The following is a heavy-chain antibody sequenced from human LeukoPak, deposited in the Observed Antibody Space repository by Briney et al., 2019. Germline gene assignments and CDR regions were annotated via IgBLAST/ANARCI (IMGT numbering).Heavy chain of an antibody. CDR1: GGTFISYA. V-gene: IGHV1-69*05. CDR2: IIPIFGTA. D-gene: IGHD3-22*01. Sequence: VASVKVSCKASGGTFISYAISWVRQAPGQGLEWMGGIIPIFGTANYAQKFQGRGTITTDESTSTAYMELSSLRSEDTAVYYCARGSAFYDSSGYLSYYFDYWGQGTLVTVSS. CDR3: ARGSAFYDSSGYLSYYFDY. J-gene: IGHJ4*02.